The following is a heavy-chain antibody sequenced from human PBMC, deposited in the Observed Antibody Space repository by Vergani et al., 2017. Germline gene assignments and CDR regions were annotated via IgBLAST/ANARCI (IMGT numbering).Heavy chain of an antibody. Sequence: EVQLLESGGGLVQPGGSLRLSCAASGFTFSSYAMSWVRQAPGKGLEWVSVMSGSGGSTYYADSVKGRFTISRDNSKNTLYLQMKSLRAEDTAVYYCAKVGDYFLGNSQSFFDYWGQGTLVTVSS. V-gene: IGHV3-23*01. CDR1: GFTFSSYA. CDR3: AKVGDYFLGNSQSFFDY. CDR2: MSGSGGST. J-gene: IGHJ4*02. D-gene: IGHD4-23*01.